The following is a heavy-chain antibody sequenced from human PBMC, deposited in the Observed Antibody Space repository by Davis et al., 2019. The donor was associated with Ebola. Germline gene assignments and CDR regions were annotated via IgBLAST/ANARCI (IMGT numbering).Heavy chain of an antibody. V-gene: IGHV5-51*01. J-gene: IGHJ3*02. CDR2: IYTGDSDT. Sequence: KVSCKGSGYIFASYWIAWVRQMPGKGLEWMGTIYTGDSDTRYSPSFRGQVTISADKSIKTAYLQWSSLKASDTAMYYCASLRRTITGMDDAFDIWGQGTMVTVSS. D-gene: IGHD2-8*02. CDR3: ASLRRTITGMDDAFDI. CDR1: GYIFASYW.